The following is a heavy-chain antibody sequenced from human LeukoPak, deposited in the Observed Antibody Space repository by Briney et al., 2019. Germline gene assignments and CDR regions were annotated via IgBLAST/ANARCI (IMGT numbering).Heavy chain of an antibody. CDR3: ARDPLYGYFDY. Sequence: GGSLRLSCAASGFTVSSNYMSWVRQAPGKGLEWVSVIYSGGSTYYADSVKGRFTISRDNSKNTLYLQMNSLRAEDAAVYYCARDPLYGYFDYWGQGTLVTVSS. CDR1: GFTVSSNY. CDR2: IYSGGST. D-gene: IGHD4-17*01. V-gene: IGHV3-66*02. J-gene: IGHJ4*02.